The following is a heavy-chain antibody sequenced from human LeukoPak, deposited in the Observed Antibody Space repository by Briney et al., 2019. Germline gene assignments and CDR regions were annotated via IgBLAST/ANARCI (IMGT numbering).Heavy chain of an antibody. D-gene: IGHD2-2*02. V-gene: IGHV5-51*01. Sequence: GESLKISWKDSGYSFTSYWIGWVRQMPGKGLEWIGMIYPGDSDTRYSPSFQGQATISADKSISTAYLQWSSLKASDTAMYYCARHGPISKGLGDYWGQGTLVTVSS. CDR3: ARHGPISKGLGDY. J-gene: IGHJ4*02. CDR1: GYSFTSYW. CDR2: IYPGDSDT.